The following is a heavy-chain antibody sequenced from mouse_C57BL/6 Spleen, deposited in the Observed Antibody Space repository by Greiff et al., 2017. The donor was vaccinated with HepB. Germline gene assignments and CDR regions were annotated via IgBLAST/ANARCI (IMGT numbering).Heavy chain of an antibody. CDR2: INPSIGGT. CDR3: ARKKDWDIAMDY. V-gene: IGHV1-53*01. J-gene: IGHJ4*01. Sequence: QLQQSGTELVKPGASVKLSCKASGYTFTSYWMHWVKQRPGQGLEWIGNINPSIGGTNYNEKFKSKATLTVDKSSSTAYMQLSSLTSEDSAVYYCARKKDWDIAMDYWGQGTSVTVSS. CDR1: GYTFTSYW. D-gene: IGHD4-1*01.